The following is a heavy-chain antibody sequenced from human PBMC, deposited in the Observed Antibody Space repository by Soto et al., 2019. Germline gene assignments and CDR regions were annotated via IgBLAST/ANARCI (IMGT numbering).Heavy chain of an antibody. D-gene: IGHD3-3*01. CDR2: IKSKTDGGTT. V-gene: IGHV3-15*07. Sequence: GALRLSCAASGFTFSNAWMNWVRQAPGKGLEWVGRIKSKTDGGTTDYAAPVKGRFTISRDDSKNTLYLQMNSLKTEDTAVYYCTTEGTITIFGVVTPNYFDYWGQGTLVTVSS. J-gene: IGHJ4*02. CDR1: GFTFSNAW. CDR3: TTEGTITIFGVVTPNYFDY.